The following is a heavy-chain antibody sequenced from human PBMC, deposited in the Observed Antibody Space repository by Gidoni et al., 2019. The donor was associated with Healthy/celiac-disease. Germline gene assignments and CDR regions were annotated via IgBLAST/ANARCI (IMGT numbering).Heavy chain of an antibody. CDR3: ARVSPQRGRSSSAESFDY. V-gene: IGHV4-31*03. CDR1: GGSISSGGYY. Sequence: QVQLQESRPGLVKPSQTLSLTCTVSGGSISSGGYYWGWIRQHPGKGLEWIGYIYYSGSTYYNPSLKSRVTISVDTSKNQFSLKLSSVTAADTAVYYCARVSPQRGRSSSAESFDYWGQGTLVTVSS. D-gene: IGHD6-6*01. CDR2: IYYSGST. J-gene: IGHJ4*02.